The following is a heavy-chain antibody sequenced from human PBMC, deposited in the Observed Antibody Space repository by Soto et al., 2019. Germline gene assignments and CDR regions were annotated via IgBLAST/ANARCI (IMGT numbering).Heavy chain of an antibody. CDR1: GCSISSSSYY. Sequence: SETLSLTCTVSGCSISSSSYYWSWIRQPPGKGQEWIGSIYYSGSTYYNPSLKSRVTISVDTSKNQFSLKLSSVTAADTAVYYCASRSYYDILTGYYNGWFDPWGQGTLVTVSS. V-gene: IGHV4-39*01. CDR3: ASRSYYDILTGYYNGWFDP. J-gene: IGHJ5*02. CDR2: IYYSGST. D-gene: IGHD3-9*01.